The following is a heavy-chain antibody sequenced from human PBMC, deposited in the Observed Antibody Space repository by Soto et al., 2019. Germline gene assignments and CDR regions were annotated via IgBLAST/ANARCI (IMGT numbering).Heavy chain of an antibody. V-gene: IGHV4-30-4*01. CDR2: FHSSGAT. CDR3: ASIWFGDFDY. D-gene: IGHD3-10*01. J-gene: IGHJ4*01. Sequence: QVQLQESGPGLVKPSQTLSLTCTVSGGSISSADYYWSWIRQPPGKGLEWIGYFHSSGATYKDPSLESRVTISVDTSQHQISLTLDSVTAADTAVYYCASIWFGDFDYWGHGTLVTVSS. CDR1: GGSISSADYY.